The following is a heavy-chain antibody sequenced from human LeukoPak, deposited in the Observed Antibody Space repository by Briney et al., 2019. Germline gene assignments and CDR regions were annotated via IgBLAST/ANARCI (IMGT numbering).Heavy chain of an antibody. CDR2: ISSSSSII. J-gene: IGHJ3*02. Sequence: GGSLRLSCAASGFTFSSYNMNWVRQAPGKGLEWVSYISSSSSIIYYADSVKGRFTISRDNAENSLYLQMNSLRAEDTAVYYCARDCGDCGGAEVFDIWGQGTMVTVSS. D-gene: IGHD2-21*02. CDR3: ARDCGDCGGAEVFDI. CDR1: GFTFSSYN. V-gene: IGHV3-48*04.